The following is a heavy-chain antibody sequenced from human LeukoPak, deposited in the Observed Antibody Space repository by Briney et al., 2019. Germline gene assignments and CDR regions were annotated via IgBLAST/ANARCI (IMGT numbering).Heavy chain of an antibody. D-gene: IGHD3-3*01. CDR2: INQSGST. J-gene: IGHJ4*02. CDR3: ARRRGRYYDFWSGYSSGLVYFDY. Sequence: SETLSLTCVVYGGSFIGYYWSWIRQPPGRGLEWVGEINQSGSTNYNPSLKSRVTISVDTSKNQSSLKLSSVTAADTAVYYCARRRGRYYDFWSGYSSGLVYFDYWGQGTLVTVSS. V-gene: IGHV4-34*01. CDR1: GGSFIGYY.